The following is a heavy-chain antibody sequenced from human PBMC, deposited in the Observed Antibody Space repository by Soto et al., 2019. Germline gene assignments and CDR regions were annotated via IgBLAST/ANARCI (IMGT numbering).Heavy chain of an antibody. CDR3: ARVSWSVSRRALDI. CDR2: IYASGSA. V-gene: IGHV4-30-4*08. J-gene: IGHJ3*02. CDR1: GDSMSSGDNY. Sequence: QVQLQESGPGLVKPSQTLALTCTVSGDSMSSGDNYWSWIRQPPGKGLECIAYIYASGSAYYNPSFRSRGVISVDPSRNQFFLKLTSVTAADTAVYYCARVSWSVSRRALDIWAQGTSGTV. D-gene: IGHD6-13*01.